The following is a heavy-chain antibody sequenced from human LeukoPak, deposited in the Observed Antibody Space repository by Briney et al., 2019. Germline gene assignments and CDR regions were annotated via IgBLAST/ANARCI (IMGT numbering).Heavy chain of an antibody. J-gene: IGHJ3*02. Sequence: SETLSLTCTVSGGSISSSSSYWGWIRQPPGKGLEWIGSIYYSGSTYYNPSLKSRVTISVDTSKNQFSLKLSSVTAADTAVYYCARGGYGDYFAFDIWGQGTMVTVSS. CDR3: ARGGYGDYFAFDI. CDR2: IYYSGST. D-gene: IGHD4-17*01. V-gene: IGHV4-39*07. CDR1: GGSISSSSSY.